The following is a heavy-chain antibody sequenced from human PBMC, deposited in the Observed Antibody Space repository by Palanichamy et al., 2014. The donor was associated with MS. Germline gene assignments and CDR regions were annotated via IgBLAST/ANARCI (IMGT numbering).Heavy chain of an antibody. CDR1: GGSISSSW. CDR2: IYYSGST. Sequence: QAQLQESGPGLVKPSETLSLTCTVSGGSISSSWWSWIRQAPGKGLEWIGNIYYSGSTNYNPSLNSRVTISVDTSKNRISLKVSSVTAADTAVYYCARDPAGIAVTDTASGYWYFDLWGRGTLVAVSS. CDR3: ARDPAGIAVTDTASGYWYFDL. V-gene: IGHV4-59*01. J-gene: IGHJ2*01. D-gene: IGHD6-19*01.